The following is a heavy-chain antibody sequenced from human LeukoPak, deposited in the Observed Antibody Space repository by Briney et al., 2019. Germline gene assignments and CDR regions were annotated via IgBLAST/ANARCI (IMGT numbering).Heavy chain of an antibody. CDR2: INQDGSET. CDR3: TKALDF. CDR1: GFTFSGSW. V-gene: IGHV3-7*01. Sequence: GGSLRLSCAASGFTFSGSWMDWARQAPGEGLEWVANINQDGSETYYVDSAKGRFTISRDKAKNALYLQMDSLRVEDTAMYYCTKALDFWGQGTLVTVSS. J-gene: IGHJ4*02.